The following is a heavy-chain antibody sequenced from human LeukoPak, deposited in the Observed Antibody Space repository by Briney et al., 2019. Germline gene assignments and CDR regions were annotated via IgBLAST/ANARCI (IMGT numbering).Heavy chain of an antibody. D-gene: IGHD1-14*01. CDR1: GDRVSTNSAA. V-gene: IGHV6-1*01. CDR3: ARDRNLEYYFDF. Sequence: SQTLSLTFAISGDRVSTNSAAWNWIRQSPSRGLEWLGRTYYRSKWYSDYAVSVKSRITINPDTSKNQFSLQLNSVTPEDTAVYYCARDRNLEYYFDFWGQGTLVTVSS. J-gene: IGHJ4*02. CDR2: TYYRSKWYS.